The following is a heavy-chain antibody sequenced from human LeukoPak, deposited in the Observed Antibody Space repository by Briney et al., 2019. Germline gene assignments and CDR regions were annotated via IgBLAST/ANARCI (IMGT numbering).Heavy chain of an antibody. CDR1: GFPFNAYW. CDR3: ARSLPDGTTWYGRSDF. Sequence: GGSLRLSCAASGFPFNAYWMTWVRQAPGKGLEWVANIRQDGDTKYYVDSVKGRFTISRDNAMNSPYLQMNSLRAEDTAIYYCARSLPDGTTWYGRSDFWGQGTLVTVSS. V-gene: IGHV3-7*03. J-gene: IGHJ4*02. CDR2: IRQDGDTK. D-gene: IGHD6-13*01.